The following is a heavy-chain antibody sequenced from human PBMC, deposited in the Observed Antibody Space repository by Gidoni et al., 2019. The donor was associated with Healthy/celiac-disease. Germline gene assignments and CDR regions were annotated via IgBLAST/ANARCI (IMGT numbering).Heavy chain of an antibody. D-gene: IGHD3-10*01. CDR3: AKWVTMVRGVITPPDY. Sequence: EVQLLESGGGLVQPGGSLRLSCAASGFTFSSYAMSWVRQAPGKGLDWVSAISGSGGSTYYADSVKGRFTISRDNSKNTLYLQMNSLRAEDTAVYYCAKWVTMVRGVITPPDYWGQGTLVTVSS. J-gene: IGHJ4*01. CDR1: GFTFSSYA. V-gene: IGHV3-23*01. CDR2: ISGSGGST.